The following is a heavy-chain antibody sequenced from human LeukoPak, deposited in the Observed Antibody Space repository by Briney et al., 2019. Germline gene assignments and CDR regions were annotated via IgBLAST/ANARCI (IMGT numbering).Heavy chain of an antibody. J-gene: IGHJ6*03. CDR3: ASFYCSGGSCYQYFSYYYMDV. Sequence: KPSETLSLTCTVSGYSISSGYYWGWIRQPPGKGLEWIGSIYHSGSTYYNPSLKSRVTISVDTSKNQFSLKLNSVTAADTAVYYCASFYCSGGSCYQYFSYYYMDVWGKGTTVTISS. CDR1: GYSISSGYY. D-gene: IGHD2-15*01. V-gene: IGHV4-38-2*02. CDR2: IYHSGST.